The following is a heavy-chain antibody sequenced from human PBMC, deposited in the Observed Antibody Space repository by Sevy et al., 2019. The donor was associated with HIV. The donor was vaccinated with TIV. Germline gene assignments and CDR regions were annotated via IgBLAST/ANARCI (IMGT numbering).Heavy chain of an antibody. J-gene: IGHJ4*02. CDR2: ISAYNGNT. D-gene: IGHD3-22*01. Sequence: ASVKVSCKASGYTFTSYGISWVRQAPGQGLEWMGWISAYNGNTNYAQKLQGRVTMTTDTSTSTDYMELRSLRSDDTAESYCARISRGRETYYYDSSGYYSDYWGQGTLVTVSS. CDR3: ARISRGRETYYYDSSGYYSDY. V-gene: IGHV1-18*04. CDR1: GYTFTSYG.